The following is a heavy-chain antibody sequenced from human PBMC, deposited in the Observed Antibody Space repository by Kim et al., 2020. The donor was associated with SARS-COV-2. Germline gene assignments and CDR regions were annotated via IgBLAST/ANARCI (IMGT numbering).Heavy chain of an antibody. D-gene: IGHD5-18*01. CDR2: T. CDR3: TQGYSYRHRDY. V-gene: IGHV3-15*01. Sequence: TDYAAPVKGRVTISRDESKNTLYLQMNSLKTEDTAVYYCTQGYSYRHRDYWGQVTLVTVAS. J-gene: IGHJ4*02.